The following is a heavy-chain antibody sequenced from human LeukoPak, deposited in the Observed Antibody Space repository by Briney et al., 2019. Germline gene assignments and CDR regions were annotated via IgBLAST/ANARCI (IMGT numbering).Heavy chain of an antibody. D-gene: IGHD1-26*01. V-gene: IGHV4-39*07. CDR2: IYYSGST. CDR1: GDSIRSSSYY. Sequence: SETLSLTCTVSGDSIRSSSYYWGWTRQPPGKGLEWIGNIYYSGSTYYNPSLTSRVTISVDTSKNQFSLKLSSVTSADTAVYYCARVSRSGSYFGAFEIWGQGTMVTVSS. J-gene: IGHJ3*02. CDR3: ARVSRSGSYFGAFEI.